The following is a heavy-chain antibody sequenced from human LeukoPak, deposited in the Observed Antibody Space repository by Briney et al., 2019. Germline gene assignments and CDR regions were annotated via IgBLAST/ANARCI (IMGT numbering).Heavy chain of an antibody. CDR1: GFTFSDYG. CDR2: IQNDGSNT. CDR3: AKPLYAVKGKNFFDY. J-gene: IGHJ4*02. V-gene: IGHV3-30*02. D-gene: IGHD2-8*01. Sequence: GGSLRLSCAASGFTFSDYGMNWVRQTPGKGLEWLAFIQNDGSNTFYADSVKGRFTISRDNSKDTLYLQLKSLRVEDTAVYFCAKPLYAVKGKNFFDYWGQGTLVTVSS.